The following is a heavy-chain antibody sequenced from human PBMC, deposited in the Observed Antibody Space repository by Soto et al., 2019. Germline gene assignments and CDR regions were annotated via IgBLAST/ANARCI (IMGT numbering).Heavy chain of an antibody. J-gene: IGHJ3*02. V-gene: IGHV5-51*01. Sequence: GESLKISCKGSGYSFTSYWIGWVRQMPGKGLEWMGIIYPGDSDTRYSPSFQGQVTISADKSISTAYLQWSSLRASDTAMYYCASSLEAAGPLFAICGQGTMVTVSS. CDR2: IYPGDSDT. CDR3: ASSLEAAGPLFAI. D-gene: IGHD6-13*01. CDR1: GYSFTSYW.